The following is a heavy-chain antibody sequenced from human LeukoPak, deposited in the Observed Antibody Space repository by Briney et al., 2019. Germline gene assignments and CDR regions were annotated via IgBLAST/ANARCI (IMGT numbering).Heavy chain of an antibody. CDR1: GGSISSYY. Sequence: TSETLSLTCTVSGGSISSYYWSWIRQPPGKGLEWIGYIYYSGSTNYNPSLKSRVTISVDTSKNQFSLKLSPVTAADTAVYYCARNRKCSGGSCYAYFDYWGQGTLVTVSS. V-gene: IGHV4-59*08. J-gene: IGHJ4*02. CDR3: ARNRKCSGGSCYAYFDY. D-gene: IGHD2-15*01. CDR2: IYYSGST.